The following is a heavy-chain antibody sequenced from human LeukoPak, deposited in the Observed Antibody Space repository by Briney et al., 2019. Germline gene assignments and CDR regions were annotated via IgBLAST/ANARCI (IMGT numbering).Heavy chain of an antibody. CDR2: IYWNDDK. CDR3: AHREKGAFDI. J-gene: IGHJ3*02. CDR1: GFSLSTSGVG. Sequence: SGPTLVKSTQTLTLTCTFSGFSLSTSGVGVAWIRQPPGKALECLALIYWNDDKRYSPSLKSRLTITKDTSKNQVVLTMTNMDPVDTATYYCAHREKGAFDIWGQGTMVTVPS. V-gene: IGHV2-5*01.